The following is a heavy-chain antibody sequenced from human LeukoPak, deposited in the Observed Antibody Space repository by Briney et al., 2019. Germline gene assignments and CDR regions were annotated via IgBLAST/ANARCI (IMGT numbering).Heavy chain of an antibody. D-gene: IGHD1-26*01. CDR1: GFTFSFYW. CDR2: RKQDGSGK. CDR3: ARDPDQIVGANFDY. J-gene: IGHJ4*02. V-gene: IGHV3-7*01. Sequence: GGPLRLSCAASGFTFSFYWMNWVRQARGKGVEWVANRKQDGSGKYYVDSVKGRFTISRDNGKNSLYLQMDSLTAEDTAVYYCARDPDQIVGANFDYWGQGNLVTVSS.